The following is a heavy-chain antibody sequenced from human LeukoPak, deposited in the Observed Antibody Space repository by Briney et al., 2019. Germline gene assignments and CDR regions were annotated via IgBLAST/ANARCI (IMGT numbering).Heavy chain of an antibody. Sequence: SETLSLTCTVSGGSISSYYWSWIRQPPGKGLEWIGNIYYSGSTDYIPSLKSRVTISVDTSKNQFSLKLSSMTAADTAVYYCARDQWLPRYWGQGTLVTVSS. J-gene: IGHJ4*02. D-gene: IGHD6-19*01. CDR2: IYYSGST. V-gene: IGHV4-59*01. CDR1: GGSISSYY. CDR3: ARDQWLPRY.